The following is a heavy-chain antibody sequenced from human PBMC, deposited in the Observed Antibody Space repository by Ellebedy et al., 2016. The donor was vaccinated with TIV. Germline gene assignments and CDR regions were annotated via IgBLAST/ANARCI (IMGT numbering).Heavy chain of an antibody. J-gene: IGHJ4*02. D-gene: IGHD6-13*01. Sequence: ASVKVSCKASGYTFTGYYMHWVRQAPGQGLEWMGWINPNSGGTNYAQKFQGWVTMTRDTSISTAYMELSRLRSDDTAVYYCARQYSSSWSLDFDYWGQGTLVTVSS. CDR3: ARQYSSSWSLDFDY. CDR1: GYTFTGYY. CDR2: INPNSGGT. V-gene: IGHV1-2*04.